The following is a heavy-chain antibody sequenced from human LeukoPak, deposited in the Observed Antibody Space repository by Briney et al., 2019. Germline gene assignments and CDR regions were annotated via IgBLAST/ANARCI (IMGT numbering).Heavy chain of an antibody. Sequence: GGSLRLSCAASGFTFSDYYMSWIRQAPGKGLEWVGFIRSKAYGGTTEYAASVKGRFTISRDDSKSIAYLQMNSLKTEDTAVYYCTRDPELRIMSVVHPLFDYWGQGTLVTVSS. J-gene: IGHJ4*02. CDR3: TRDPELRIMSVVHPLFDY. D-gene: IGHD3-16*01. V-gene: IGHV3-49*03. CDR1: GFTFSDYY. CDR2: IRSKAYGGTT.